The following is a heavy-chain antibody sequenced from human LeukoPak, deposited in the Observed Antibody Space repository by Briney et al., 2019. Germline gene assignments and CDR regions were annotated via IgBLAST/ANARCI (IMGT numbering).Heavy chain of an antibody. Sequence: PGGSLRLSCAASGFTVSSNYMSWVRQAPGKGLEWVSVIYSGGSTYYADSVKGRFTISRDNSKNTLYLQTNSLRAEDTAVYYCARGGYCSGGSCHDAFDIWGQGTMVTVSS. CDR3: ARGGYCSGGSCHDAFDI. CDR2: IYSGGST. CDR1: GFTVSSNY. D-gene: IGHD2-15*01. J-gene: IGHJ3*02. V-gene: IGHV3-53*01.